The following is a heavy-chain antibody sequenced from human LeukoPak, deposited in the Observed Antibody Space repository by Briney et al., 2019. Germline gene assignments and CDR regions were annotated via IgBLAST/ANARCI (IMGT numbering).Heavy chain of an antibody. CDR3: ARDPSAFAGYFDY. CDR2: IEGDGSST. J-gene: IGHJ4*02. V-gene: IGHV3-74*01. Sequence: GGSLRLSCAASGFTFRTYWMHWVRQAPGKGLVWVSRIEGDGSSTNYADSVKGRFTISRDNPKNTLYLQMDSLRAEDTAVYYCARDPSAFAGYFDYWGRGTLVTVSS. D-gene: IGHD3-10*01. CDR1: GFTFRTYW.